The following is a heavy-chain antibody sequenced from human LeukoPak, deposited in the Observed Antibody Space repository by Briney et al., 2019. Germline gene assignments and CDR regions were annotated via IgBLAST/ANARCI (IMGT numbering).Heavy chain of an antibody. D-gene: IGHD6-19*01. CDR1: GYTFTSYG. Sequence: ASVKVSCKASGYTFTSYGISWVRQAPGQGLEWMGWISAYNGNTNYAQKLQGRVTMTTDTSTSTAYMELRSLRSDDTAVYYCARDSRIAVASRSFDYWGQGTLVTVSS. V-gene: IGHV1-18*01. CDR3: ARDSRIAVASRSFDY. J-gene: IGHJ4*02. CDR2: ISAYNGNT.